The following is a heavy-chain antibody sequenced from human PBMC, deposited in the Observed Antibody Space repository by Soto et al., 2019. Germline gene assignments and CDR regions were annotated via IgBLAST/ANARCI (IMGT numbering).Heavy chain of an antibody. CDR3: ASNVDTAMAAPYYHYGMAV. J-gene: IGHJ6*02. CDR2: IKQDGSEK. Sequence: PGGSLRLSCATSGFNFSSYWISRVPQGPGKGLEWVANIKQDGSEKYYVDSVKGRFTISRDNAKNSLYLQMNSLRAEDTAVYYCASNVDTAMAAPYYHYGMAVWGQGTTVTVSS. D-gene: IGHD5-18*01. CDR1: GFNFSSYW. V-gene: IGHV3-7*02.